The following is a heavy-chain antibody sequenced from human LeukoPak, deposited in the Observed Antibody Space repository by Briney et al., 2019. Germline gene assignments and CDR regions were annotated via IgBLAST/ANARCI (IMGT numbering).Heavy chain of an antibody. J-gene: IGHJ5*02. D-gene: IGHD4-17*01. CDR1: GYIFTNYY. CDR3: ARGCHRRYGDTQNWFDP. Sequence: ASVKVSCKASGYIFTNYYMSWVRQAPGHGLEWMGLINPSGGSTRYAQKFQDRVTMTRDTSTSTVYMELSSLRSEDTAVDYCARGCHRRYGDTQNWFDPWGQGTLVTVSS. V-gene: IGHV1-46*01. CDR2: INPSGGST.